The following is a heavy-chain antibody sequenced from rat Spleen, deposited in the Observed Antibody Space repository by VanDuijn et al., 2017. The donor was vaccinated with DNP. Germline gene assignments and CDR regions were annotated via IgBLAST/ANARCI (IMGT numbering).Heavy chain of an antibody. CDR1: GFTFSDYA. V-gene: IGHV5-17*01. J-gene: IGHJ4*01. D-gene: IGHD1-12*03. Sequence: EVQLVESGGNLVQPGRSLKFSCAASGFTFSDYAMAWVRQAPKKGLEWVAAISYDGSRTSYRDSVKGRFTISRDNAKSTLYLQMDSLRSEDTATYYCARHYYDGYYYAMDAWGQGTSVTVSS. CDR2: ISYDGSRT. CDR3: ARHYYDGYYYAMDA.